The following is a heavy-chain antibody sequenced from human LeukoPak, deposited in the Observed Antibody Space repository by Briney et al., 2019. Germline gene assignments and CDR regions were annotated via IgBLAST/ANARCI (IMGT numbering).Heavy chain of an antibody. CDR2: IIPMFGTA. J-gene: IGHJ4*02. Sequence: SVKVSCKASGGTFSSYAISWVRQAPGQGLEWMGGIIPMFGTAKYAQKFQGRVTITTEESTSTAYMEPSSLGSEDTAMYYCARVFARGGEISGSYYYYWGQGTLVTVSS. V-gene: IGHV1-69*05. CDR1: GGTFSSYA. D-gene: IGHD1-26*01. CDR3: ARVFARGGEISGSYYYY.